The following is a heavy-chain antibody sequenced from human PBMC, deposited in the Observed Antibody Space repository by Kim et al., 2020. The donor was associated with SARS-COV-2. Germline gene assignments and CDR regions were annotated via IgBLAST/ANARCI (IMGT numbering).Heavy chain of an antibody. CDR3: ARDKQYSSSWYSIYYGMDV. D-gene: IGHD6-13*01. J-gene: IGHJ6*02. Sequence: GRFTISRDNAKNSLYLQMNSLRAEDTAVYYCARDKQYSSSWYSIYYGMDVWGQGTTVTVSS. V-gene: IGHV3-11*06.